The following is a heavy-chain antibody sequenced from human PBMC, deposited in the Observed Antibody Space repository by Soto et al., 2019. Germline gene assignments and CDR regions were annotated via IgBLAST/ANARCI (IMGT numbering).Heavy chain of an antibody. CDR3: ARELVVGYCSGGSCVNWFDP. Sequence: SETLSLTCAVSVGSISSGGYSWSWIRQPPGKGLEWIGYIYHSGSTYYNPSLKSRVTISVDTSKNQFSLKLSSVTAADTAVYYCARELVVGYCSGGSCVNWFDPWGQGTLVT. D-gene: IGHD2-15*01. CDR1: VGSISSGGYS. J-gene: IGHJ5*02. V-gene: IGHV4-30-2*05. CDR2: IYHSGST.